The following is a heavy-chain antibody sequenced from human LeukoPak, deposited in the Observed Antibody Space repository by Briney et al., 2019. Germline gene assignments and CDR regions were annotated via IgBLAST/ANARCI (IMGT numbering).Heavy chain of an antibody. J-gene: IGHJ5*02. Sequence: GGSLRLSCAASGFTFSSYWMHWVRQAPGKGLEWVAYITLSRTTIYYADSVKGRFTISRDNAKNSLYLQMNSLRAEDTAVYYCARDTAGTMVGYNWFDPWGQGTLVTVSS. D-gene: IGHD6-13*01. CDR2: ITLSRTTI. V-gene: IGHV3-48*04. CDR1: GFTFSSYW. CDR3: ARDTAGTMVGYNWFDP.